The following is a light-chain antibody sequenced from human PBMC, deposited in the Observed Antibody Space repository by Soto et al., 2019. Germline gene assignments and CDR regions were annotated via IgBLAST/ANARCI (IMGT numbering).Light chain of an antibody. Sequence: QSVLTQPRSVSGSPGQSVTISCTGTSSDVGGYNYVSWYQQHPDKAPKVMIYDVTKRPSGVPDRFSGSKSGNTASLTISGLQAEDEADYYCCSYAGSYIYVFGTGTRSP. CDR3: CSYAGSYIYV. CDR1: SSDVGGYNY. CDR2: DVT. J-gene: IGLJ1*01. V-gene: IGLV2-11*01.